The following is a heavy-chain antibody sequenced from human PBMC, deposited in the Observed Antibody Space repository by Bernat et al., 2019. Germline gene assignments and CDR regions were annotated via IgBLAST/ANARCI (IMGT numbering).Heavy chain of an antibody. Sequence: QVQLVESGGGVVQPGRSLRLSCAASGFTFSSYGMHWVRQAPGKGLEWVAVIWYDGSNKYYADSVKGRFTISRDNSKNTLYLQMNSLRAEDTAVYYCAGDLAAAGYDAFDNWGQGTMVTVSS. V-gene: IGHV3-33*01. D-gene: IGHD6-13*01. J-gene: IGHJ3*02. CDR1: GFTFSSYG. CDR3: AGDLAAAGYDAFDN. CDR2: IWYDGSNK.